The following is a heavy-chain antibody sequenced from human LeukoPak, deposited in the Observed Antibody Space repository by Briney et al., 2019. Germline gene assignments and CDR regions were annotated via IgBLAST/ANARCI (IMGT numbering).Heavy chain of an antibody. CDR1: GFTVSSHD. Sequence: GGSLRLSCAASGFTVSSHDMSWVRQAPGKGLEWVSDISSSGSDIYYADSVKGRFTISRDNAKNSVYLQLNSLRAEDTAVYYCARGTTGGTLGAFDIWGQGTVVTVS. CDR2: ISSSGSDI. J-gene: IGHJ3*02. CDR3: ARGTTGGTLGAFDI. V-gene: IGHV3-48*03. D-gene: IGHD4-23*01.